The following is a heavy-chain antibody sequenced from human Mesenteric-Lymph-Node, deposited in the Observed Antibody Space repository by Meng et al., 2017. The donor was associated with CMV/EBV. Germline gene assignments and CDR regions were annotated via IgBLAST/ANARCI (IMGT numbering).Heavy chain of an antibody. CDR3: ASEERGYFDY. CDR2: ISGSGGST. Sequence: ETLSLTCTVSGGSISSSSYYWGWIRQPPGKGLEWVSAISGSGGSTYYADSVKGRFTISRDNSKNTLYLQMNSLRAEDTAVYYCASEERGYFDYWGQGTLVTVSS. V-gene: IGHV3-23*01. CDR1: GGSISSSSYY. J-gene: IGHJ4*02. D-gene: IGHD5-24*01.